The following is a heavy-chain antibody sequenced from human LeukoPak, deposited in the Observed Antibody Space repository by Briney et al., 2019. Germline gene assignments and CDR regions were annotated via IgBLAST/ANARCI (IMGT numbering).Heavy chain of an antibody. CDR3: AKGVVAGFYRD. V-gene: IGHV3-23*01. D-gene: IGHD6-19*01. Sequence: GGSLKLSCEASGFTFSSYVMIWVRRAPGRGLQWVSVISEDGRTYYADSVKGRFTISRDNSKSTVYLEMLSLRVEDTAIYYCAKGVVAGFYRDWGQGTLVSVSS. J-gene: IGHJ4*02. CDR1: GFTFSSYV. CDR2: ISEDGRT.